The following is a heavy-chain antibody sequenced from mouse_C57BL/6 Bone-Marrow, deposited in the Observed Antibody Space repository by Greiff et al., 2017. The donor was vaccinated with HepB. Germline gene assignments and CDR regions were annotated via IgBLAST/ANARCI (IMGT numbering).Heavy chain of an antibody. CDR1: GYSITSDY. J-gene: IGHJ2*01. CDR3: ARRYYDYDGGYYFDY. D-gene: IGHD2-4*01. CDR2: ISYSGST. V-gene: IGHV3-8*01. Sequence: EVMLVESGPGLAKPSQTLSLTCSVTGYSITSDYWNWIRKFPGNKLEYMGYISYSGSTYYNPSLKSRISITRDTSKNQYYLQLNSVTTDDTATYYCARRYYDYDGGYYFDYWGQGTTLTVSS.